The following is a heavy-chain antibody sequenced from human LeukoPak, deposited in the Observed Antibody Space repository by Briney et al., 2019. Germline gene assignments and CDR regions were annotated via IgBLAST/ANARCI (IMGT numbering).Heavy chain of an antibody. CDR3: ARGPTKYYYDSSGYYHLHY. CDR2: INPSGGST. CDR1: GYTFTSYY. D-gene: IGHD3-22*01. V-gene: IGHV1-46*01. Sequence: GASVKVSCKASGYTFTSYYMHWVRQAPGQGLEWMGIINPSGGSTSYAQKFQGRVTMTRDTSTTTVYMELSSLRSEDTAVYYCARGPTKYYYDSSGYYHLHYWGRGTLVTVSS. J-gene: IGHJ4*02.